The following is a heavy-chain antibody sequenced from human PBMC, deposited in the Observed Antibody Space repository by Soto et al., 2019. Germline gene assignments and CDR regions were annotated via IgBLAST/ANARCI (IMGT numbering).Heavy chain of an antibody. V-gene: IGHV5-51*01. Sequence: GESLKISCKGSGYSFTSYWIGWVRQMPGKGLEWMGIIYPGDSDTRYSPSFQGQVTISADKSISTAYLQWSSLKASDTAMYYCARLAKAYYYDSSGYPRGWFDPWGQGTLVTVSS. CDR1: GYSFTSYW. J-gene: IGHJ5*02. CDR2: IYPGDSDT. D-gene: IGHD3-22*01. CDR3: ARLAKAYYYDSSGYPRGWFDP.